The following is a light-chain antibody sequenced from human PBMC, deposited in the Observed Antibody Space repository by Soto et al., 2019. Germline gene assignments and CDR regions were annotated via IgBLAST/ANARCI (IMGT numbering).Light chain of an antibody. CDR3: SSYSSGSALYV. Sequence: QSALTQPASVSGSPGQSITISCTGTSSDVGGYNYVSWYQHHPGKAPKLMIYDVSVRPSGVSNRFSGSKSGNTSSLTIAGLPAEDEASYYCSSYSSGSALYVFGTGTKVTVL. CDR2: DVS. CDR1: SSDVGGYNY. J-gene: IGLJ1*01. V-gene: IGLV2-14*03.